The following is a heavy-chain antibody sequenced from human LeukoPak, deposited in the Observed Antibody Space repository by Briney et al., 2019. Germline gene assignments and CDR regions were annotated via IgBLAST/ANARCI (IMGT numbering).Heavy chain of an antibody. Sequence: ASVKVSCKASGYTFTGYYMHWVRQAPGQGLEWMGWINPNSGGTNYAQKFQGRVTMTRDTSISTAYMELSRLRSDDTAVYYCARFKQWPNYYYYAMDVWGQGTTVTVSS. D-gene: IGHD6-19*01. CDR1: GYTFTGYY. V-gene: IGHV1-2*02. J-gene: IGHJ6*02. CDR2: INPNSGGT. CDR3: ARFKQWPNYYYYAMDV.